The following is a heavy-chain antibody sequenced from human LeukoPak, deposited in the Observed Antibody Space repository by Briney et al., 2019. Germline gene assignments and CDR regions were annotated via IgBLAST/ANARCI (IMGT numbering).Heavy chain of an antibody. CDR2: MNPNSANT. J-gene: IGHJ4*02. Sequence: GAAVKVSCKASGYTFTIYDINWVRQATGQGLEWMGWMNPNSANTGYAQKFQGRVNMTRDSSINTAYMELSSMTSEDTAVYYCARGWFGELPFLDFWGQGTLVTVSS. D-gene: IGHD3-10*01. CDR1: GYTFTIYD. CDR3: ARGWFGELPFLDF. V-gene: IGHV1-8*02.